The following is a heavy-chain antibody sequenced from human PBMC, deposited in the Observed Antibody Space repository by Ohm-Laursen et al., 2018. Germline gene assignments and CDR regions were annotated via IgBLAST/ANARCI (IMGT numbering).Heavy chain of an antibody. D-gene: IGHD5-24*01. V-gene: IGHV4-59*11. CDR3: VRDRRDGFNYVEY. J-gene: IGHJ4*02. CDR1: GGSISPHY. Sequence: SDTLSLTCMVSGGSISPHYWSWIRQSPEKGLEWIGYISYSGTSEHNPSLKGRVTMSVDTSKNQFSLSLNSVTAADTAIYYCVRDRRDGFNYVEYWGQETLVTVSS. CDR2: ISYSGTS.